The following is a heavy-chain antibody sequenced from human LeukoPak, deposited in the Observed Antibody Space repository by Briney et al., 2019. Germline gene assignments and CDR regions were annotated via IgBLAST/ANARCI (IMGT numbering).Heavy chain of an antibody. CDR2: INHSGST. J-gene: IGHJ4*02. CDR1: GGSFSGYY. V-gene: IGHV4-34*01. D-gene: IGHD3-22*01. Sequence: SETLSLTCAVYGGSFSGYYWSWIRQPPGKGLEWIGEINHSGSTNYNPSLKSRVTISVDTSKNQFSLKLSSVTAADTAVYYCARSGYFSRPFDYWGQGTLVAVSS. CDR3: ARSGYFSRPFDY.